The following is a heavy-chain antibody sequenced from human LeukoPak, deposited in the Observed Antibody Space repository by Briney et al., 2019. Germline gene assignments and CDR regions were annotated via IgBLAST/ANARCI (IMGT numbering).Heavy chain of an antibody. CDR1: GDTFSTYA. Sequence: SVKVPCKASGDTFSTYAISWVRQVPGQGLEWMGRIIPISGIAKSTQKLQGRVTFTADRPTSTAYMELSSLRSEDTAVYYCATDIMKGSGAYDNWGQGTLVTVSS. V-gene: IGHV1-69*04. CDR2: IIPISGIA. J-gene: IGHJ4*02. CDR3: ATDIMKGSGAYDN. D-gene: IGHD3-16*01.